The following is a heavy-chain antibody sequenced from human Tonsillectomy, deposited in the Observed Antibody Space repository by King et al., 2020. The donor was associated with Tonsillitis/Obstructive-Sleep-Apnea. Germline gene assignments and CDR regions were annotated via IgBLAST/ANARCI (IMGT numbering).Heavy chain of an antibody. CDR2: ISGNGGST. D-gene: IGHD3-10*01. CDR3: ANRNYYGSGSYFYYFDY. J-gene: IGHJ4*02. CDR1: GLTFSNYA. V-gene: IGHV3-23*04. Sequence: VQLVESGGDLVQPGGSLRLSCAASGLTFSNYAMSWVRQAPGKGLEWVSAISGNGGSTYYADSVKGRFTISRENSKNTLYLQMNSLRAEDPAVYYCANRNYYGSGSYFYYFDYWGQGTLVTVSS.